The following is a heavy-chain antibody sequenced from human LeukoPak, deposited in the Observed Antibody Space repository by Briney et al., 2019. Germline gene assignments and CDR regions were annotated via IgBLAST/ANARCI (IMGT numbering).Heavy chain of an antibody. CDR1: GYTFTSYY. D-gene: IGHD3-22*01. J-gene: IGHJ6*02. CDR2: INPSGGST. CDR3: ARDTMIVVVTFYYYYGMDV. V-gene: IGHV1-46*01. Sequence: ASVKVSCKASGYTFTSYYMHWVRQAPGQGLEWMGIINPSGGSTSYAQKFQGRVTMTRDTSTSTVYMELSSLRSEDTAVYYCARDTMIVVVTFYYYYGMDVWGQGTTVTVSS.